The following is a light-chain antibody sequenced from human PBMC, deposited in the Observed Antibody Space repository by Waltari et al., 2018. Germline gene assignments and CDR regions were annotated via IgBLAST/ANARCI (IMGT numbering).Light chain of an antibody. CDR2: DVS. Sequence: QSALTQPASVSGSTGQSITISCTGTSRDIGGYNHVSWYQQVPGKAPKLMIADVSNRPSGVSSRFSGSKSGNTASLTISGLQAEDEADYFCSSYMDSSTLELFGGGTSLTVL. J-gene: IGLJ2*01. V-gene: IGLV2-14*03. CDR1: SRDIGGYNH. CDR3: SSYMDSSTLEL.